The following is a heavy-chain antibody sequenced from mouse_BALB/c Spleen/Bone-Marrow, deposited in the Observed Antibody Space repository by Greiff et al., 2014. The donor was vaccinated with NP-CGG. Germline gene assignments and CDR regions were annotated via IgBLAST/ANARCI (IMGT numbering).Heavy chain of an antibody. Sequence: EVQRVESGGGLVKPGGSLKPSCTASGFTFSDYYMYWVRQTPEKRLEWVAAISDGGNYTFNPDSVKGRFTISRDNAKNNLYLQMSSLKSEDTAMYYCARSGEKYGAMDYWGQGTSVTVSS. D-gene: IGHD1-1*02. J-gene: IGHJ4*01. CDR3: ARSGEKYGAMDY. CDR2: ISDGGNYT. V-gene: IGHV5-4*02. CDR1: GFTFSDYY.